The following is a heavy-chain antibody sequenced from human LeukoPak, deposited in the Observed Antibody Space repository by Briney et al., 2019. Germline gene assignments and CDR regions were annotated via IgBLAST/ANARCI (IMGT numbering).Heavy chain of an antibody. D-gene: IGHD3-9*01. V-gene: IGHV4-59*01. CDR1: GGSISSYY. CDR3: ARTSPPYYDILTGYYPYAFDI. J-gene: IGHJ3*02. Sequence: SETLSLTCTVSGGSISSYYWSRIRQPPGKGLEWIGYIYYSGSTNYNPSLKSRVTISVDTSKNQFSLKLSSVAAADTAVYYCARTSPPYYDILTGYYPYAFDIWGQGTMVTVSS. CDR2: IYYSGST.